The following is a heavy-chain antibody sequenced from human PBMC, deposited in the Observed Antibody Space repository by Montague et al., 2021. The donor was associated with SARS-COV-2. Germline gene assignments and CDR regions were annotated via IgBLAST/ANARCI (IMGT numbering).Heavy chain of an antibody. J-gene: IGHJ4*02. Sequence: PALVKPTQTLTLTCTFSGFSLRSDDEGVAWIRQFPGQALEWLAVIYWNGDKRYSPSLQRRLTITKDTSENQVVLTMTNMDPVDTATYYCAHRGMIRGLIFDYWGQGTLVTVSS. CDR1: GFSLRSDDEG. V-gene: IGHV2-5*01. CDR3: AHRGMIRGLIFDY. D-gene: IGHD3-10*01. CDR2: IYWNGDK.